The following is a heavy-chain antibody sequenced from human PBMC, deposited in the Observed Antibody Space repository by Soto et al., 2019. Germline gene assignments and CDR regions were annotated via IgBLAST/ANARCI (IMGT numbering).Heavy chain of an antibody. CDR2: IDYSGNT. CDR1: GGSISRDGYY. V-gene: IGHV4-30-4*01. J-gene: IGHJ4*02. Sequence: PSETLSLTCTVSGGSISRDGYYWGWIRQPPGKGLEWIAYIDYSGNTYYNPSLKSRLTRSTDTSKNQFSVNLSSVTAADTAVYYCARVGGYGSSSFFDYWSPGTLVTVSS. CDR3: ARVGGYGSSSFFDY. D-gene: IGHD6-6*01.